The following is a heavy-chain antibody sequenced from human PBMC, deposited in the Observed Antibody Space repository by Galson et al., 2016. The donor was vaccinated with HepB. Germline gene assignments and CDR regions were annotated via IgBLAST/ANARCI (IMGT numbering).Heavy chain of an antibody. CDR2: IKGDGSDK. CDR1: GFTFSMYW. V-gene: IGHV3-7*01. Sequence: SLRLSCAASGFTFSMYWMGWVRQAPGREPEWLANIKGDGSDKFYVDSLNGRFTVSRDSDENSLYLQMHSLRGEDTAVYYCVRNSRSPDYWGQGTLVTVSS. J-gene: IGHJ1*01. CDR3: VRNSRSPDY. D-gene: IGHD1-7*01.